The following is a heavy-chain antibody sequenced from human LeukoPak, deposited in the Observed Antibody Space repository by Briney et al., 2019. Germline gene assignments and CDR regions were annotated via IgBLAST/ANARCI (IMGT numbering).Heavy chain of an antibody. V-gene: IGHV1-2*06. CDR1: GYTFTGYY. CDR2: INPNSGGT. Sequence: DSVKVSCKASGYTFTGYYMHWVRQAPGQGLEWMGRINPNSGGTNYEQKFQGRVTMTRDTSISTAYMELSRLRSDDTAVYYCAKPVAGPPGFDYWGQGTLVTVSS. D-gene: IGHD6-19*01. J-gene: IGHJ4*02. CDR3: AKPVAGPPGFDY.